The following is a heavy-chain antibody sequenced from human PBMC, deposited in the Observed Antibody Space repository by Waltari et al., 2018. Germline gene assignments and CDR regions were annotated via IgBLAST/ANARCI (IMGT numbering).Heavy chain of an antibody. V-gene: IGHV3-9*01. CDR2: ISWNRGSI. CDR1: GFTFDDYA. CDR3: AKDLAAADYYGMDV. J-gene: IGHJ6*02. D-gene: IGHD6-25*01. Sequence: EVQLVESGGGLVQPGRSLRLSCAASGFTFDDYAMHWVRQAPGKGLEWVSGISWNRGSIGYADSVKGRFTISRDNAKNSLYLQMNSLRAEDTALYYCAKDLAAADYYGMDVWGQGTTVTVSS.